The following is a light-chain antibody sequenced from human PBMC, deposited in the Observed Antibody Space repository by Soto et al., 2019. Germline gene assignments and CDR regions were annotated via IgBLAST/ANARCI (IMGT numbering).Light chain of an antibody. Sequence: EVVLTQSPVTLSLSPGERASLSCRASQRVNSIYLAWYQQKPGQAPRLLIYGASNRAAGIPDRFTGSGSGTDFTLNISRLEPEDVAVYYCQQYGSSRTFGRGTKVEIK. CDR1: QRVNSIY. V-gene: IGKV3-20*01. CDR2: GAS. J-gene: IGKJ1*01. CDR3: QQYGSSRT.